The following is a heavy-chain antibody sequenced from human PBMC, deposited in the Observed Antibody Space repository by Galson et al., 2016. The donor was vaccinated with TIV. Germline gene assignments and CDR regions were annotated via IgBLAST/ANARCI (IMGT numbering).Heavy chain of an antibody. Sequence: SLRLSCAASGFTLSDYYMTWIRQAPGQGLEWLSYISYSGSPNYDADSMKGRLTISRDIAKNSIYLDMSGLGAEDTAVYYCARDSGQYYAMDVWGQGTTVTVSS. CDR1: GFTLSDYY. CDR3: ARDSGQYYAMDV. D-gene: IGHD1-26*01. J-gene: IGHJ6*02. CDR2: ISYSGSPN. V-gene: IGHV3-11*01.